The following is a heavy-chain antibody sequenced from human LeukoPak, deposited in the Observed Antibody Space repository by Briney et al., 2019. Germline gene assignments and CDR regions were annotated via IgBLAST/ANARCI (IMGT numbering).Heavy chain of an antibody. Sequence: ASVKVSCKASEGTFSSYAISWVRQAPGQGLEWMGRIIPILGIANYAQKFQGRVTITADKSTSTAYMELSSLRSEDTAVYYCARGRMHGDYDHWGQGTLVTVSS. J-gene: IGHJ4*02. V-gene: IGHV1-69*04. CDR3: ARGRMHGDYDH. CDR1: EGTFSSYA. CDR2: IIPILGIA. D-gene: IGHD4-17*01.